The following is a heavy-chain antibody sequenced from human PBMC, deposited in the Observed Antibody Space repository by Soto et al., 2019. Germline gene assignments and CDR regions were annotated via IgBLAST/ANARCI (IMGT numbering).Heavy chain of an antibody. Sequence: QVQLQESGPGLVKPSDTLSLTCAVSGYSISSSNWWGWIRQPPGKGLEWIGYIYYSGTTYYNPSLQRRVTMSVDTSKHWFSLKMTSVTAVDTAVYYCARREIQGPIDYWGQGTLVTVSS. D-gene: IGHD1-26*01. V-gene: IGHV4-28*01. CDR2: IYYSGTT. J-gene: IGHJ4*02. CDR3: ARREIQGPIDY. CDR1: GYSISSSNW.